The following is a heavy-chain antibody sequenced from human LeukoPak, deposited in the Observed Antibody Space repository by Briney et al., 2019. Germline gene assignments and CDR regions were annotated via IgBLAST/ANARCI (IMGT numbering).Heavy chain of an antibody. J-gene: IGHJ5*02. V-gene: IGHV4-38-2*01. CDR1: GYSISSGYY. CDR2: IYHSGST. D-gene: IGHD6-13*01. CDR3: ARGGTAAADNWFDP. Sequence: SETLSLTCAVSGYSISSGYYWGWIRQPPGRGLEWIGSIYHSGSTYYNPSLKSRVTISVDTSKNQFSLKLSSVTAADTAVYYCARGGTAAADNWFDPWGQGTLVTVSS.